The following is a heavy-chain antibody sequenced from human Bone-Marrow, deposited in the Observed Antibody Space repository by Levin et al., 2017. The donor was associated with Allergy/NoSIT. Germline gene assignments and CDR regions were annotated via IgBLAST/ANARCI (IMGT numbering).Heavy chain of an antibody. D-gene: IGHD6-6*01. J-gene: IGHJ6*02. CDR2: ISYDGSNK. Sequence: GESLKISCAASGFTFSSYAMHWVRQAPGKGLEWVAVISYDGSNKYYADSVKGRFTISRDNSKNTLYLQMNSLRAEDTAVYYCARVSIGYSSSIGYYGMDVWGQGTTVTVSS. V-gene: IGHV3-30*04. CDR1: GFTFSSYA. CDR3: ARVSIGYSSSIGYYGMDV.